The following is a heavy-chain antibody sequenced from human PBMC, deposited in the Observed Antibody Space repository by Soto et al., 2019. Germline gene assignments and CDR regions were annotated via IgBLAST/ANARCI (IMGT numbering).Heavy chain of an antibody. D-gene: IGHD3-22*01. CDR2: IYYSGST. CDR3: ASYDSSGRFDY. J-gene: IGHJ4*02. V-gene: IGHV4-4*02. CDR1: GGSISSSNW. Sequence: SETLSLTCAVSGGSISSSNWWSWVRQPPGKGLEWIGEIYYSGSTNYNPSLKSRVTISVDTSKNQFSLKLSSVTAADTAVYYCASYDSSGRFDYWGQGTLVTVSS.